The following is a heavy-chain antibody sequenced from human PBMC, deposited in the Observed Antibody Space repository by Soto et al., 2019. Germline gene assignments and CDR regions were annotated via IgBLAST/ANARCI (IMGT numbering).Heavy chain of an antibody. CDR1: GFTFSSYG. J-gene: IGHJ4*02. Sequence: PGGSLRLSCAASGFTFSSYGMHWVRQAPGKCLVCLAVILYFVIINYYSDSVKGRFTISRDISKNTLYLQMNSLRAEDTAVYYCAKDIEVQLWNQLDYWGQGTLVTVSS. CDR2: ILYFVIIN. V-gene: IGHV3-30*18. CDR3: AKDIEVQLWNQLDY. D-gene: IGHD5-18*01.